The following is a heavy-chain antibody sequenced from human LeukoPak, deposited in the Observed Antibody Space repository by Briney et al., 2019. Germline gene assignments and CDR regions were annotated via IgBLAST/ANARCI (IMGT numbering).Heavy chain of an antibody. Sequence: GGSLRLSCAASGFTFSSYAMHWVRRAPGKGLEWVAVISYDGSNKYYADSVKGRFTISRDNSKNTLYLQMNSLRAEDTAVYYCARDDSNYDYWGQGTLVTVSS. CDR3: ARDDSNYDY. D-gene: IGHD4-11*01. CDR2: ISYDGSNK. CDR1: GFTFSSYA. J-gene: IGHJ4*02. V-gene: IGHV3-30-3*01.